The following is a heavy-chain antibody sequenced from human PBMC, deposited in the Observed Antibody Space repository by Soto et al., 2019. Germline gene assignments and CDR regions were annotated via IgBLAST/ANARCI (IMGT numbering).Heavy chain of an antibody. V-gene: IGHV4-31*03. J-gene: IGHJ6*02. CDR1: GGSISSGGYD. CDR2: IYYSGST. Sequence: SETLSLTCTVSGGSISSGGYDWSWIRQHPGKGLEWIGYIYYSGSTYYNPSLKSRVTISVDTSKNQFSLKLSSVTAADTAVYYCARIISFRGYYGMDVWGQGTTVTVSS. D-gene: IGHD2-21*01. CDR3: ARIISFRGYYGMDV.